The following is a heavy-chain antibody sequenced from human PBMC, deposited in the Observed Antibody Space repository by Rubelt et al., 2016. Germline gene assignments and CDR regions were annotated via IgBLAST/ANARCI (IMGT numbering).Heavy chain of an antibody. J-gene: IGHJ4*02. CDR2: IYPGASDT. Sequence: EVQLVQSGAEVKKPGESLKISCQGSGYNFAKSWIGWVRQMSGKGLEWMGIIYPGASDTRYNPPFRGQVSISADKSISTAYLQWSSLKASDTAMYYCARLPQNTYYFDYWGQGALVMVSS. CDR3: ARLPQNTYYFDY. V-gene: IGHV5-51*03. CDR1: GYNFAKSW.